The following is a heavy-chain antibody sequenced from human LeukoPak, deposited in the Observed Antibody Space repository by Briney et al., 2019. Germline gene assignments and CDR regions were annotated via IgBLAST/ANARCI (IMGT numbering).Heavy chain of an antibody. V-gene: IGHV4-38-2*02. Sequence: SETLSLTCTVSGYSISSGYYWGWIRQPPGKGLEWIGSIYHSGSTYYNPSLKSRVTISVDTSKHQFSLKLSSVTAADTAVYYCARDKGLFDPWGQGTLVTVSS. J-gene: IGHJ5*02. CDR3: ARDKGLFDP. CDR1: GYSISSGYY. CDR2: IYHSGST.